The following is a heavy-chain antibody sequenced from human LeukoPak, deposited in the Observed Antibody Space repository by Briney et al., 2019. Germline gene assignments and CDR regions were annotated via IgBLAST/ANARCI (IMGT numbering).Heavy chain of an antibody. V-gene: IGHV5-51*01. CDR1: GYSFTSYW. CDR3: ARQQYDYVWGSYRFNWFDP. Sequence: GESLKISCKGSGYSFTSYWIGWVRQMPGKGLEWMGIIYPGDSDTRYGPSFQGQVTISADKSISTAYLQWSSLKASDTAMYYCARQQYDYVWGSYRFNWFDPWGQGTLVTVSS. CDR2: IYPGDSDT. J-gene: IGHJ5*02. D-gene: IGHD3-16*02.